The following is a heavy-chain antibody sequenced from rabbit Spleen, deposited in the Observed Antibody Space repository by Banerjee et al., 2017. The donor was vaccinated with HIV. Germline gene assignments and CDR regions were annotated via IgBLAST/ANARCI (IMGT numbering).Heavy chain of an antibody. D-gene: IGHD1-1*01. Sequence: QEQLVESGGGLVQPGGSLKLSCKASGIDFSSYHDMCWVRQAPGKGLELIAYTYTGDGGTGYASWAKGRFTISKTSSTTVTLQMTSLTAADTATYFCARDTSSSFSSYGMDLWGQGTLVTVS. CDR3: ARDTSSSFSSYGMDL. J-gene: IGHJ6*01. V-gene: IGHV1S45*01. CDR1: GIDFSSYHD. CDR2: TYTGDGGT.